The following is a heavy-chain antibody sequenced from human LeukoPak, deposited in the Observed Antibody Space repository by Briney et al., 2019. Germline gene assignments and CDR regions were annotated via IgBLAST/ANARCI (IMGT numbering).Heavy chain of an antibody. J-gene: IGHJ4*02. D-gene: IGHD6-19*01. CDR1: QDSINRHH. Sequence: LETLSLTCTGSQDSINRHHWNWLRESPGKGLEWSGYIYNSGFTNYNHSLKNRVTMSLDTSKNRASLKLTSVTAADTAVYYSARSGATSGWSYFFDIWGQGTLVTVSS. CDR3: ARSGATSGWSYFFDI. CDR2: IYNSGFT. V-gene: IGHV4-59*11.